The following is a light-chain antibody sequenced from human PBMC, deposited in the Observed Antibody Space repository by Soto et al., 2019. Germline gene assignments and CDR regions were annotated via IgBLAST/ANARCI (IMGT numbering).Light chain of an antibody. CDR3: CSYAGTSTPVV. J-gene: IGLJ2*01. CDR2: EGI. V-gene: IGLV2-23*01. Sequence: QAVLTQPASVSGSPGQSITISCTGTXSDXESYTLVSWYQQHPGKAPKLMIYEGIKRPSGVSNRFSGSKSGNTASLTISGLQAEDEADYYCCSYAGTSTPVVFGGGTKLTVL. CDR1: XSDXESYTL.